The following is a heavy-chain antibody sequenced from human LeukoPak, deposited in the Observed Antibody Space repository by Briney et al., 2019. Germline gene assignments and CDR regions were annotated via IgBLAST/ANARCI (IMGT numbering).Heavy chain of an antibody. D-gene: IGHD4-23*01. Sequence: GGSLRLSCAASGFTFSSYAMHWVRQAPGKGLEWVAVISYDGSNKYYADSVKGRFTISRDNSKNTLYLQMNSLRAEDTAVYYCARPTTVVKGPDSSPSSSYYYYGMDVWGQGTTVTVSS. CDR2: ISYDGSNK. J-gene: IGHJ6*02. V-gene: IGHV3-30-3*01. CDR3: ARPTTVVKGPDSSPSSSYYYYGMDV. CDR1: GFTFSSYA.